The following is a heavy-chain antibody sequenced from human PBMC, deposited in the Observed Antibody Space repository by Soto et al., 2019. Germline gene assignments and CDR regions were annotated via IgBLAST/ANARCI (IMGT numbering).Heavy chain of an antibody. CDR2: IWYDGSDK. CDR3: ASDSGGDYHNYYMDV. D-gene: IGHD4-17*01. CDR1: GFTFSNYA. J-gene: IGHJ6*03. V-gene: IGHV3-33*01. Sequence: QMQLVESGGGVVQPGTSLRLSCAASGFTFSNYAMHWVRQAPGKGLEWVTIIWYDGSDKNYGGSVKGRFTISRDNSKNTLYLQMNSLRVEDTAVYYCASDSGGDYHNYYMDVWGKGTTVTVSS.